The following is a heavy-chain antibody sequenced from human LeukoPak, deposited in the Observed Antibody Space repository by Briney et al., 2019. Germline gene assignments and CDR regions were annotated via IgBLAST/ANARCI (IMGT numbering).Heavy chain of an antibody. CDR3: ARGNSGTSYVEDYYGMDV. CDR2: IYSGGRT. Sequence: PGGSLRLSCAASGFIVSSNYMTWVRQAPGKGLEWVSVIYSGGRTYYTDSVKGRFTLSRDNSKNTLYLHMNSLRAEDTAVYYCARGNSGTSYVEDYYGMDVWGQGTTVTVSS. J-gene: IGHJ6*02. CDR1: GFIVSSNY. V-gene: IGHV3-53*01. D-gene: IGHD1-26*01.